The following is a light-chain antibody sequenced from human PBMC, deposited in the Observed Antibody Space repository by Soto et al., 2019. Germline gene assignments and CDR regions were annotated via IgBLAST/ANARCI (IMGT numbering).Light chain of an antibody. J-gene: IGKJ5*01. CDR2: DAS. Sequence: DIQMTQSPSTLSASVGDSVTITCRASQNIRNWLAWYQQKPGKAPNPMTYDASSLKSGVPARFSGSGSGTEFTLTISTLQPDDFATYYYQQYNTYSTFGQGTRLEIK. CDR3: QQYNTYST. V-gene: IGKV1-5*01. CDR1: QNIRNW.